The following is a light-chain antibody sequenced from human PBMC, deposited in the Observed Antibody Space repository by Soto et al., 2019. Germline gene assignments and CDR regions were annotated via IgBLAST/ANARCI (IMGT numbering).Light chain of an antibody. CDR1: SSDIGRYNY. CDR2: EVN. J-gene: IGLJ3*02. CDR3: GSYTSATTWV. Sequence: QSALTQPASVSGSPGQSITISCTGTSSDIGRYNYVSWYQQLPGKAPKLIIYEVNKRPSGVSDRCSGSKSGNAASLTISGLQTDDEADYHCGSYTSATTWVFGGGTKLTVL. V-gene: IGLV2-14*03.